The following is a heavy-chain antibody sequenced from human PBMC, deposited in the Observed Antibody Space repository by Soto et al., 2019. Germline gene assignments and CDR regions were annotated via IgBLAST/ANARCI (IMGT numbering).Heavy chain of an antibody. D-gene: IGHD3-22*01. V-gene: IGHV3-30*18. CDR1: GFTFSNYV. Sequence: GGSLRLSCAASGFTFSNYVMHWVGQAPGKGLGWVAVTSYDGATQNYADSVKGRFTISRDNSNNMVYLQMNSLRAEDTAVYYCAKAMRRVVVIIAYFDYWGPGTLVTVSS. J-gene: IGHJ4*02. CDR2: TSYDGATQ. CDR3: AKAMRRVVVIIAYFDY.